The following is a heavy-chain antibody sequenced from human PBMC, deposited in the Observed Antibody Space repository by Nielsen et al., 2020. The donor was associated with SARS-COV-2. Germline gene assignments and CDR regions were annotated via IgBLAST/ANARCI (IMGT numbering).Heavy chain of an antibody. CDR3: AREVSSSWYGMDV. D-gene: IGHD6-13*01. Sequence: ASLKVSCTASGYTFTSDYMHWVRQAPGQGLEWIGIINPSGGSTSYAQKFQGRVTMTRDTSTSTVYMELSSLRSEGTAVYYCAREVSSSWYGMDVWGQGTTVTVSS. CDR1: GYTFTSDY. J-gene: IGHJ6*02. CDR2: INPSGGST. V-gene: IGHV1-46*01.